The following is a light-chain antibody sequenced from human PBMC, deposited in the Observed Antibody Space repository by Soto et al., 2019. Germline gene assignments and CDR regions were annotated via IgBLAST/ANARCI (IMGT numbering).Light chain of an antibody. V-gene: IGLV1-51*01. CDR3: GTWDSSLSAGV. CDR1: TSNIGHNY. CDR2: DNS. J-gene: IGLJ1*01. Sequence: QSVLTQPPSVSAAPGQKVTISCSGSTSNIGHNYVSWYQQPPGTAPKLVIYDNSKRPSGIPDRFSGSRSGTSATLGITGLQTGDEADYYCGTWDSSLSAGVFGTGTKLTVL.